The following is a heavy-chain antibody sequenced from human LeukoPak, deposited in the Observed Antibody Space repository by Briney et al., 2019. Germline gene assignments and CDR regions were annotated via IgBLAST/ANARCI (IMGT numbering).Heavy chain of an antibody. CDR1: GDSISTYY. CDR2: ISDSGST. CDR3: ARPGIAATGAFDC. D-gene: IGHD6-13*01. J-gene: IGHJ4*02. V-gene: IGHV4-59*08. Sequence: SETLSLTCTVSGDSISTYYWTWIRQPPGKGLEWIGYISDSGSTNYNPSLKSRVTISLDTSKNQFSLNLTSVTAADTAVYFCARPGIAATGAFDCWGQGTLVTVSS.